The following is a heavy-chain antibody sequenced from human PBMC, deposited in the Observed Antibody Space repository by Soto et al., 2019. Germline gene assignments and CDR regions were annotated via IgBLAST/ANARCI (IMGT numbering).Heavy chain of an antibody. D-gene: IGHD3-16*01. CDR2: ISAYNGKT. J-gene: IGHJ3*02. Sequence: QVQLVQSGAEVKKPGASVKVSCKASGYTFTSYGISWVRQAPGQGLEWMGWISAYNGKTNYAQKLQGRVTMTTDTSTSTAYMELRRLRSDDTSVYYCAMDSLMIDIIDAFDIWCQGKMVTVSS. CDR1: GYTFTSYG. CDR3: AMDSLMIDIIDAFDI. V-gene: IGHV1-18*01.